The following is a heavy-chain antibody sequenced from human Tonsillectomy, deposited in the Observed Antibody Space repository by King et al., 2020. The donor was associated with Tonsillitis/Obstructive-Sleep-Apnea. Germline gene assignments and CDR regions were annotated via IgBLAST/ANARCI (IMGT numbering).Heavy chain of an antibody. D-gene: IGHD5-18*01. CDR1: GYIFTNYW. Sequence: EVQLVESGAEVKKPGESLRISCKGSGYIFTNYWINWVRQMPGKGLEWMGTIDPSDSYTNYSPSFQGHVSISADESINTAYMQWSSLKASDTAIYYCARSSYSNGYSDFYYTMDVWGQGTTVTVSS. V-gene: IGHV5-10-1*03. J-gene: IGHJ6*02. CDR2: IDPSDSYT. CDR3: ARSSYSNGYSDFYYTMDV.